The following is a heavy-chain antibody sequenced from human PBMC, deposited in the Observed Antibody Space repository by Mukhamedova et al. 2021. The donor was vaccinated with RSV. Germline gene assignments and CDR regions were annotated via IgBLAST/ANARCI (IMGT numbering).Heavy chain of an antibody. CDR3: VKRGAFKAKSGYPPFDF. Sequence: EWVSAISGSAGVTFYADSVKGRFTVSRDNSKNTLSLQMNSLRAEDTALYFCVKRGAFKAKSGYPPFDFWGQGNLVTVSS. V-gene: IGHV3-23*01. J-gene: IGHJ4*02. CDR2: ISGSAGVT. D-gene: IGHD3-3*01.